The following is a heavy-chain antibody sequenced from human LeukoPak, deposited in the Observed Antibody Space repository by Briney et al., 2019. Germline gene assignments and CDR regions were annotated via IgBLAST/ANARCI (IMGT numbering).Heavy chain of an antibody. J-gene: IGHJ4*02. Sequence: QPGGSLRLSCAASGFTFSSYSMNWVRQAPGKGPVWVSRINGDGSITNYADSVKGRFTVSRDNAKNTLYLQMNSLRVDDTAIYYCARSLGSGWSAPPDYWGRGALVIVSS. V-gene: IGHV3-74*01. CDR1: GFTFSSYS. CDR2: INGDGSIT. D-gene: IGHD6-19*01. CDR3: ARSLGSGWSAPPDY.